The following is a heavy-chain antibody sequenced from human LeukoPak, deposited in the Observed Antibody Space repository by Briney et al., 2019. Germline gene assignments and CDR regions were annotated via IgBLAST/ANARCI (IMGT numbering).Heavy chain of an antibody. J-gene: IGHJ5*02. D-gene: IGHD3-3*01. CDR1: GFTFSNYW. CDR2: IYLDGSRA. V-gene: IGHV3-7*01. CDR3: ARCGRITTLGVAGRTGFDP. Sequence: GGSLRLSCAVSGFTFSNYWMSWARQSPGKGLEWVANIYLDGSRAYYVDSVKGRFTISRDNAKNSLYLQMNSLRVEDTAVYYCARCGRITTLGVAGRTGFDPWGQGTLVTVSS.